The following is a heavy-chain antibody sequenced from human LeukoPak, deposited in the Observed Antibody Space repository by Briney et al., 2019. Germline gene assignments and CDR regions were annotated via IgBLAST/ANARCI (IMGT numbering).Heavy chain of an antibody. Sequence: SETLSLTCAVYGGSFSGYYWSWIRQPPGKGLAWIGEINHRGSTNYNPSLKSRVTISVDTSKHQCSLKLSSVTAADTAVYYCARGYFDAFDIWGQGTMVTVSS. CDR1: GGSFSGYY. J-gene: IGHJ3*02. CDR2: INHRGST. V-gene: IGHV4-34*01. D-gene: IGHD2-21*01. CDR3: ARGYFDAFDI.